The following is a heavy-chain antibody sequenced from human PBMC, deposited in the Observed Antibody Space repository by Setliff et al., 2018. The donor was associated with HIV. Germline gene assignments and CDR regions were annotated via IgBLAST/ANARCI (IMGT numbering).Heavy chain of an antibody. D-gene: IGHD1-26*01. CDR3: EAATVGETGYYGIDV. CDR1: GDSIKGPWW. CDR2: IYQSGTT. V-gene: IGHV4-28*01. J-gene: IGHJ6*02. Sequence: SETLSLTCTVSGDSIKGPWWWSWIRQSPGQGLEWIGEIYQSGTTYYKSSLTSRVTMSVDTSKNQFSLKLNSVTAADTAVYYCEAATVGETGYYGIDVWGPGTTVTVSS.